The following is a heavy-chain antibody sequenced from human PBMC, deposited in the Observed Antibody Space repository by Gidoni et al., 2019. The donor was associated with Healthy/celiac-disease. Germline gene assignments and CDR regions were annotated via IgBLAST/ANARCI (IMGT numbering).Heavy chain of an antibody. CDR1: GFTFSSYA. CDR2: ISGSGGST. D-gene: IGHD3-16*01. CDR3: ATRAGGEMSTNFDY. V-gene: IGHV3-23*01. J-gene: IGHJ4*02. Sequence: EVRLLESGGGLVQPGGSLRPACAASGFTFSSYALSWVRQGPGKGLVWVSAISGSGGSTYYADSVKGRFTISRDNAKNTLYLQRNSLRAEDTAVDYCATRAGGEMSTNFDYWGQGTLVTVSS.